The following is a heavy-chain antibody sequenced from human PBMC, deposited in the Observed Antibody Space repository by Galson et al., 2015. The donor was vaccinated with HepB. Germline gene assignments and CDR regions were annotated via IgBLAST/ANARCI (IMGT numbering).Heavy chain of an antibody. V-gene: IGHV5-51*01. CDR1: GYSFTSYW. Sequence: QSGAEVKKPGESLKISCTGSGYSFTSYWIGWVRQMPGKGLEWMGIIYPGDSDTRYSPSFQGQVTISADKSISTAYLQWSSLKASDTAMYYCARTYYYDSSGYSSPETDNWFDPWGQGTLVTVSS. CDR3: ARTYYYDSSGYSSPETDNWFDP. J-gene: IGHJ5*02. CDR2: IYPGDSDT. D-gene: IGHD3-22*01.